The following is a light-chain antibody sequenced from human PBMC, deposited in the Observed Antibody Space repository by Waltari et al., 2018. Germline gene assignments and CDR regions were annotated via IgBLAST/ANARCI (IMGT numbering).Light chain of an antibody. CDR2: DVV. CDR1: QDISNH. V-gene: IGKV1-33*01. Sequence: DIEMTQSPSSLSASVGEKVTITCRASQDISNHLSLVQQKPGKAPKLVIFDVVKMGTGVASRFSGGGSRADFTLIINDVQPEDVATYYCQQYDSLTLLTFGQGTRLE. J-gene: IGKJ5*01. CDR3: QQYDSLTLLT.